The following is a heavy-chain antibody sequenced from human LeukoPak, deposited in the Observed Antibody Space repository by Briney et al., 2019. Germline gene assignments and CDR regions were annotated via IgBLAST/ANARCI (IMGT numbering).Heavy chain of an antibody. CDR1: GFTFSSLL. D-gene: IGHD1-14*01. Sequence: GGSLRLSCAASGFTFSSLLMTWVRQAPGKGLEWVASISQDGSERYNVDSAKGRFSISRDNAKNSLYLHMNSLRAEDTAIYYCSRDPDRRSDYWGQGTLVSVSS. J-gene: IGHJ4*02. V-gene: IGHV3-7*01. CDR2: ISQDGSER. CDR3: SRDPDRRSDY.